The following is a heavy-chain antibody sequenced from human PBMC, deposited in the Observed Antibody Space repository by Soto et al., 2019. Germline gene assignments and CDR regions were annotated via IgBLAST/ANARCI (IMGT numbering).Heavy chain of an antibody. J-gene: IGHJ4*02. CDR2: IIPIFGTA. D-gene: IGHD5-18*01. Sequence: QVQLVQSGAEVQKPGSSVKVSCQASGGTFSSYAISWVRQAPGQGLEWMGGIIPIFGTAHYAQNFQGRVTITADESTSTAYMELSSLRSEDTAVDYCARAGYRYGRPLDYLGQGTLVTVSS. CDR3: ARAGYRYGRPLDY. CDR1: GGTFSSYA. V-gene: IGHV1-69*01.